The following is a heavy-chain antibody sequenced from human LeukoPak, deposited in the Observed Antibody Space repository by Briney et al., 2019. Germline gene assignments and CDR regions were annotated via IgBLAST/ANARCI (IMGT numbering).Heavy chain of an antibody. D-gene: IGHD3-10*01. CDR3: ARLRAFGLFDY. CDR2: INHSGST. Sequence: SETLSLTCAVSGGSFSGYYWSWIRQPPGKGLEWIGEINHSGSTNYNPSLKSRVTISVDTSKNQFSLKLSSVTAADTAVYYCARLRAFGLFDYWGQGTLVTVSS. CDR1: GGSFSGYY. J-gene: IGHJ4*02. V-gene: IGHV4-34*01.